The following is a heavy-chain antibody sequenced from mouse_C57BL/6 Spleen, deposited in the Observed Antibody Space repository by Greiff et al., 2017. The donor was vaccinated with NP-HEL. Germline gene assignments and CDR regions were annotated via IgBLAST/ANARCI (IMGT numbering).Heavy chain of an antibody. J-gene: IGHJ3*01. CDR1: GYSFPGSY. V-gene: IGHV1-42*01. Sequence: EVQLQESGPELVQPGASVKISCKASGYSFPGSYMNWVKQSPEKSLEWIGEINPSTGGTTYNQKFKAKATLTVDKSSSTAYRQLKSRTSEDSAVYYCARGDDYTTVVGQAYWGQGTLVTVSA. CDR3: ARGDDYTTVVGQAY. CDR2: INPSTGGT. D-gene: IGHD1-1*01.